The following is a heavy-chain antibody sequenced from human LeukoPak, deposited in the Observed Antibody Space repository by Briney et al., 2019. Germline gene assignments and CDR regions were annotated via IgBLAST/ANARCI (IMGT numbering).Heavy chain of an antibody. V-gene: IGHV3-30-3*01. CDR2: ISYDGSNK. CDR1: GYTFSSYA. J-gene: IGHJ4*02. D-gene: IGHD1-26*01. CDR3: ARDKELFQGGYYFDY. Sequence: PGGSLRLSCAASGYTFSSYAMHWVRQAPGKGLEWVAVISYDGSNKYYADSVKGRFTISRDNSKNTLYLQMNSLRAEDTAVYYCARDKELFQGGYYFDYWGQGTLVTVSS.